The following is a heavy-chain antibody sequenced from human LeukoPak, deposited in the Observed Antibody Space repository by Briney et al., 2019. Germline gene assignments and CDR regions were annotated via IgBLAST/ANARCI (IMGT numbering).Heavy chain of an antibody. CDR1: GFTFSRYW. V-gene: IGHV3-33*08. CDR2: IWYDGSNK. CDR3: ARAKSDSSGYYYYFDY. J-gene: IGHJ4*02. D-gene: IGHD3-22*01. Sequence: GGSLRLSCAASGFTFSRYWMSWVRQAPGKGLEWVAVIWYDGSNKYYADSVKGRFTISRDNSKNTLYLQMNSLRAEDTAVYYCARAKSDSSGYYYYFDYWGQGTLVTVSS.